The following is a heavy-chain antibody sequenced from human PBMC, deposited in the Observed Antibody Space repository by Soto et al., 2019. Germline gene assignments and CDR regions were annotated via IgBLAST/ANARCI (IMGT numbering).Heavy chain of an antibody. CDR1: GGSISSYY. D-gene: IGHD3-3*01. J-gene: IGHJ2*01. CDR2: IYYSGST. V-gene: IGHV4-59*01. Sequence: ASETLSLTCTVSGGSISSYYWSWIRQPPGKGLEWIGYIYYSGSTNYNPSLKSRVTISVDTSKNQFSLKLSSVTAADTAVYYCASHNYDFWSGSNYWYFDLWGRGTLVTVSS. CDR3: ASHNYDFWSGSNYWYFDL.